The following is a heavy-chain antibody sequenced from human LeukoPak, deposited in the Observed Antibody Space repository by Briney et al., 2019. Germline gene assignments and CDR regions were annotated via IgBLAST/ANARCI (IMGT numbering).Heavy chain of an antibody. CDR2: IPYSGSP. V-gene: IGHV4-39*02. J-gene: IGHJ4*02. D-gene: IGHD3-16*01. CDR3: AKSIGGRPYDS. Sequence: PSETLSLTCTVSGGSISSRSRYWGWFRQPPGKGLEWIGSIPYSGSPYDNPSLKSRVTISVDTSKNHFSLKLSSVTAADTAVYYCAKSIGGRPYDSWGQGTLVTVSA. CDR1: GGSISSRSRY.